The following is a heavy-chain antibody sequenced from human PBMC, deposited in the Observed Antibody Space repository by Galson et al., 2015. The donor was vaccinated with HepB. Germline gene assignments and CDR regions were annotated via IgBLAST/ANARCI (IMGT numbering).Heavy chain of an antibody. CDR3: ARVVWRLRFLEWLLAYYYYYMDV. CDR2: ISAYNGNT. CDR1: GYTFTSYG. V-gene: IGHV1-18*01. D-gene: IGHD3-3*01. Sequence: SVKVSCKASGYTFTSYGISWVRQAPGQGLEWMGWISAYNGNTNYAQKLQGRVTMTTDTSTSTAYMELRSLRSDDTAVYYCARVVWRLRFLEWLLAYYYYYMDVWGKGTTVTVSS. J-gene: IGHJ6*03.